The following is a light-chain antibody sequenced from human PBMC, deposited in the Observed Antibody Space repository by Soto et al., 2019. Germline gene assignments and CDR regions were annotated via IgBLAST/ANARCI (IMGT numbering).Light chain of an antibody. Sequence: DVQMTQSPSSLSAFVGDRVTITCRARQGIAPYLAWFQQKPGKVPKLLIYATSTLQSGVPSRFSGSGSGTDFTLTINSLQPEDVGSYYCQKYNSAPLTSGGGTKVEIK. V-gene: IGKV1-27*01. CDR3: QKYNSAPLT. J-gene: IGKJ4*01. CDR1: QGIAPY. CDR2: ATS.